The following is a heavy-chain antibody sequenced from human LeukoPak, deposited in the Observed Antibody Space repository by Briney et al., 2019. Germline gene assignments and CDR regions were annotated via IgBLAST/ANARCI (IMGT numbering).Heavy chain of an antibody. Sequence: SETLSLTCTVSGGSISSYYWSWIRQPPGKGLEWIGYVYYSGSTNCNPSLKSRVTISVDTSKNQFSLKLSSVTAADTAVFFCASYYAPGSSRFDYWGQGTLATVSS. CDR3: ASYYAPGSSRFDY. CDR1: GGSISSYY. J-gene: IGHJ4*02. D-gene: IGHD3-10*01. V-gene: IGHV4-59*08. CDR2: VYYSGST.